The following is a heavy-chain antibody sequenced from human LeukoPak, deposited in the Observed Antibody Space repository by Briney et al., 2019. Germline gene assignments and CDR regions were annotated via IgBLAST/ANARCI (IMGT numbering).Heavy chain of an antibody. D-gene: IGHD2-21*01. V-gene: IGHV4-38-2*02. CDR2: MYHIGHT. Sequence: PSDTLSLTCPVLCYSIRSGYYWGWIPPPPRRPLEWIGWMYHIGHTVYNPSPNRRVSISLETSNTQFSLKLPSVTAADSAIYCCARAPHCGPTNCFLGGYYMDVWGKGTTVTVSS. J-gene: IGHJ6*03. CDR3: ARAPHCGPTNCFLGGYYMDV. CDR1: CYSIRSGYY.